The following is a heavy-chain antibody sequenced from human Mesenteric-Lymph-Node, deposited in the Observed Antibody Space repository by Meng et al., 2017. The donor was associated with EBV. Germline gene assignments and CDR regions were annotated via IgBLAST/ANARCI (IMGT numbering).Heavy chain of an antibody. D-gene: IGHD3-3*01. CDR3: ARGRGVYYDFWSGYSA. J-gene: IGHJ4*02. CDR1: GGSFSGYY. CDR2: INHSGST. Sequence: QVQQQTWGAGLLKPSGTLSPTCAVYGGSFSGYYWSWIRQPPGKGLEWIGEINHSGSTNYNPSLKSRVTISVDTSKNQFSLKLSSVTAADTAVYYCARGRGVYYDFWSGYSAWGQGTLVTVSS. V-gene: IGHV4-34*01.